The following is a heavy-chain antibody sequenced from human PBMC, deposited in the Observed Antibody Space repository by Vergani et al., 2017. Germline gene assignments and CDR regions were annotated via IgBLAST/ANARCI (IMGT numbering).Heavy chain of an antibody. V-gene: IGHV7-4-1*02. Sequence: QVQLVQSGSELKKPGASVKVSCRTSGNTFSHYTMSWVRQAPGQGLEWMGWINTNTGNPTYAQGFMGRFVFSLDTSVTTTYLQINSLQAEDTAVYSFYASALDPWGQGTLVTVS. D-gene: IGHD2/OR15-2a*01. J-gene: IGHJ5*02. CDR2: INTNTGNP. CDR1: GNTFSHYT. CDR3: YASALDP.